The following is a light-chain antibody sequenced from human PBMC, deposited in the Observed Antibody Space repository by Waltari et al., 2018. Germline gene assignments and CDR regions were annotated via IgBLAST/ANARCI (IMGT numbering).Light chain of an antibody. V-gene: IGKV1D-13*01. CDR3: QQFINYPLT. Sequence: IVLTQSPSSLFVSVGDRVTISCRASQDIASALAWYVQKPGKAPQLLIYDASTLESGVPSRFSGSGSGTDFTLSISGLQPEDFATYYCQQFINYPLTFGPGTTVDIK. J-gene: IGKJ3*01. CDR1: QDIASA. CDR2: DAS.